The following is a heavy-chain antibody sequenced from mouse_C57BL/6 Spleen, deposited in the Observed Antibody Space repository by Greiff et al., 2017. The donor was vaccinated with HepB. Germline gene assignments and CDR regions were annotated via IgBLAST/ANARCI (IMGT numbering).Heavy chain of an antibody. CDR3: ARGGCGYWYFDV. CDR2: IYPGDGDT. J-gene: IGHJ1*03. V-gene: IGHV1-82*01. CDR1: GYAFSSSW. Sequence: VQLQQSGPELVKPGASVKISCKASGYAFSSSWMNWVKQRPGKGLEWIGRIYPGDGDTNYTGKFKGKATLTADKSSSTAYMQLSSLTSEDSAVYCWARGGCGYWYFDVWGTGTTVTVSS.